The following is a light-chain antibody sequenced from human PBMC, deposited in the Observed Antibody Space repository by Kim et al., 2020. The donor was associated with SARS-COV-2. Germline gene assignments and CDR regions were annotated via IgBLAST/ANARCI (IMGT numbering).Light chain of an antibody. CDR2: DVS. CDR1: STDVGAYNY. Sequence: QSINISRTGTSTDVGAYNYVSWYQQHPGRAPKLMIFDVSDRPAGVSNRFSGSKSGNTASLTISGLQAEDEADYYCSSYTSSSTLLVFGGGTQLTVL. CDR3: SSYTSSSTLLV. V-gene: IGLV2-14*03. J-gene: IGLJ2*01.